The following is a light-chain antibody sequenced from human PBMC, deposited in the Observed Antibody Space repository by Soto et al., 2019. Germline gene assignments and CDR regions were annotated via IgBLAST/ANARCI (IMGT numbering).Light chain of an antibody. CDR1: SSNIGAGYD. V-gene: IGLV1-40*01. J-gene: IGLJ2*01. CDR2: GNS. CDR3: QSYDSSLSGFVV. Sequence: QAVVTQPPSVSGAPGQSVTISCTGSSSNIGAGYDVHWYQQLPGTAPKLLIYGNSNRPSGVPDRFSGSKSGTSASLAITGLQAEDEADYYCQSYDSSLSGFVVFVGGTKLTVL.